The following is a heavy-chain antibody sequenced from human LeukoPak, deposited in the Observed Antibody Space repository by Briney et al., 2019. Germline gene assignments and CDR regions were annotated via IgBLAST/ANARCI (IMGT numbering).Heavy chain of an antibody. D-gene: IGHD3-10*01. J-gene: IGHJ4*02. CDR1: GFTFSSYS. Sequence: GGSLRLSCAASGFTFSSYSMNWVRQAPGKGLEWVSSISSSGSTIYYADSVKGRFTISRDNAKNSLYLQMNSLRAEDTAVYYCARALRMVRGSLPATALGYWGQGTLVTVSS. CDR2: ISSSGSTI. CDR3: ARALRMVRGSLPATALGY. V-gene: IGHV3-21*04.